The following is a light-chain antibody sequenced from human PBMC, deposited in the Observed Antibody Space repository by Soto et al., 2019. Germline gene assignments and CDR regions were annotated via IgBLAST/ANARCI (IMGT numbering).Light chain of an antibody. J-gene: IGLJ3*02. CDR1: SSDVGNYNY. V-gene: IGLV2-8*01. CDR2: EVS. Sequence: QSALTQSPSASGSLGQSVTISCTGTSSDVGNYNYVSWYQQHPGKAPKLMIYEVSKRPSGVPDRFSGSKSGNTASLTVSGLQVEDEADYYCSSYAGSNIWVFGGGTKLTVL. CDR3: SSYAGSNIWV.